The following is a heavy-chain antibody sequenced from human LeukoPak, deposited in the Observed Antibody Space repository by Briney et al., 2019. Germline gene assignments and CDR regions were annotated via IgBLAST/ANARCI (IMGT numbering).Heavy chain of an antibody. J-gene: IGHJ6*03. CDR3: ARDRPHRYDFWSGYFFGGSYMDV. CDR2: ISSSDSTI. D-gene: IGHD3-3*01. V-gene: IGHV3-11*04. Sequence: GGSLRLSCAASGFTFSDYYMSWIRQAPGKGLEWVSYISSSDSTIHYADSVKGRITISRDNAKNSLYLQMNSLRAEDTAVYYCARDRPHRYDFWSGYFFGGSYMDVWGKGTTVTVSS. CDR1: GFTFSDYY.